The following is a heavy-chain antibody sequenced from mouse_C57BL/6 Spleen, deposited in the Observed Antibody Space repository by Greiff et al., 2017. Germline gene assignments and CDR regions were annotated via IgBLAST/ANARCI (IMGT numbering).Heavy chain of an antibody. J-gene: IGHJ3*01. Sequence: VQLKQSGPELVKPGASVKISCKASGYSFTDYNMNWVKQSNGKSLEWIGVINPNYGTTSYNQKFKGKATLTVDQSSSTAYMQLNSLTSEDSAVYYCARNNYYGSSYWFAYWGQGTLVTVSA. CDR2: INPNYGTT. CDR3: ARNNYYGSSYWFAY. CDR1: GYSFTDYN. D-gene: IGHD1-1*01. V-gene: IGHV1-39*01.